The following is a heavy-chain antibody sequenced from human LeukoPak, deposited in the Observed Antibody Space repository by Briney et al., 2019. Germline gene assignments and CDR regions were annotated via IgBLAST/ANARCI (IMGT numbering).Heavy chain of an antibody. CDR2: IYYSGST. V-gene: IGHV4-31*03. CDR1: GGSISSGGYY. CDR3: AGESTGTFDY. Sequence: PSETLSLTCTVSGGSISSGGYYWSWIRQHPGKGLEWIGYIYYSGSTYYNPSLKSRVTISVDTSKNQFSLKLSSVTAADTAVYYCAGESTGTFDYWGQGTLVTVSS. J-gene: IGHJ4*02. D-gene: IGHD3-10*01.